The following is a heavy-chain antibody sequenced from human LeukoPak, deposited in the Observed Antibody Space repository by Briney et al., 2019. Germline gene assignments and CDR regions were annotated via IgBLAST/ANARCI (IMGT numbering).Heavy chain of an antibody. V-gene: IGHV3-30*04. J-gene: IGHJ4*02. D-gene: IGHD1-26*01. CDR3: ARADSGSYYNYYLDY. CDR1: GFTFSSYA. CDR2: VSNDGRSK. Sequence: GRSLRLSCAASGFTFSSYAMHWVRQAPGKGLVWVAVVSNDGRSKYYADSVKGRFTISRDNSENTLHLQMNSLGPEDTAVYYCARADSGSYYNYYLDYWGQGTLVTVSS.